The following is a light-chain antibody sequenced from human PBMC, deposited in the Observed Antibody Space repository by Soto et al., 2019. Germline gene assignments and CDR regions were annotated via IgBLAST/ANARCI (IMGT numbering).Light chain of an antibody. J-gene: IGKJ1*01. Sequence: DIQMTQSPSSLSASVGDRVTITSGAIKSIATYLNWYHQKPGKAPKLLIYAASSLHGGVPSRFSGSGSGTDFTLTISSLQPEDFATYYCQQSYSSPETFGQGTKVEI. V-gene: IGKV1-39*01. CDR2: AAS. CDR1: KSIATY. CDR3: QQSYSSPET.